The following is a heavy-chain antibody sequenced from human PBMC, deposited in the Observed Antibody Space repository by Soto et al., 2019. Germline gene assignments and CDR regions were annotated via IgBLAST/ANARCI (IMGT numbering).Heavy chain of an antibody. CDR2: FDPEDGET. V-gene: IGHV1-24*01. CDR1: GYALTELS. Sequence: ALVNVSCNVAGYALTELSMHWGRQAPGKGLEWMGGFDPEDGETIYAQKFQGRVTMTEDTSTDTAYMELSSLRSEDTAVYYCATEGTATLSWALDVWGQGTTVTVSS. CDR3: ATEGTATLSWALDV. D-gene: IGHD5-18*01. J-gene: IGHJ6*02.